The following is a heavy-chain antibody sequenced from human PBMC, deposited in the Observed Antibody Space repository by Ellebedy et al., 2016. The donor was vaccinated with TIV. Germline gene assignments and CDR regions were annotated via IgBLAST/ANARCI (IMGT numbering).Heavy chain of an antibody. J-gene: IGHJ5*02. Sequence: GGSLRLSCAVSGFTVSSYWMHWVRQVPGKGLVWVSRINSDGSSTSYADSVKGRFTISRDNAKNSLYLQMNSLRAEDTAVYYCARGSWFGEPPNWFDPWGQGTLVTVSS. CDR3: ARGSWFGEPPNWFDP. CDR2: INSDGSST. D-gene: IGHD3-10*01. CDR1: GFTVSSYW. V-gene: IGHV3-74*01.